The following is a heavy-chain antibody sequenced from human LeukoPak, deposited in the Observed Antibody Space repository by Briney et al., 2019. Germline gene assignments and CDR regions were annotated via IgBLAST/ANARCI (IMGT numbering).Heavy chain of an antibody. CDR3: ARLENQALDY. J-gene: IGHJ4*02. Sequence: SQTLSLTCTVSGGSISSGGYYWSWIRKHPGKGLEWIAYIYYSGSTYYNACVRSRATISVETSKNQFSLKLSSVTAADTAVYYCARLENQALDYWGQGTLVTVSS. V-gene: IGHV4-31*03. CDR2: IYYSGST. CDR1: GGSISSGGYY. D-gene: IGHD1-14*01.